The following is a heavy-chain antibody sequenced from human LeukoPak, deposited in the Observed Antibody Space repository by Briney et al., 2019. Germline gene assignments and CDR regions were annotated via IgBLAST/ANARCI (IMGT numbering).Heavy chain of an antibody. CDR3: ARFHCSTTSCYRWFDP. CDR1: GGSISGYY. J-gene: IGHJ5*02. D-gene: IGHD2-2*01. Sequence: SETLSLTCTVSGGSISGYYWSWIRQPPGKGLEWIGYMYYSGSPTYNPSLKSRVTISVDTSKNQFSLKLTSVTAADTAVYYCARFHCSTTSCYRWFDPWGQGALVTVSS. CDR2: MYYSGSP. V-gene: IGHV4-59*01.